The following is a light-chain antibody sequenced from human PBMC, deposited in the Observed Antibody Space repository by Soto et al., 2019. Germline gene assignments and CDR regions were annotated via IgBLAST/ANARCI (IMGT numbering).Light chain of an antibody. J-gene: IGKJ4*01. V-gene: IGKV1-39*01. CDR3: QQSYRPLT. CDR1: QSISSY. Sequence: DIQMTQSPSSLSASVGDRVTITCRASQSISSYLNCYQQKPGKAPKLLIYAASSLQSGVPSRFSGSGSGTDFTLTISRLQPEDFATYYCQQSYRPLTFGGGTKVEIK. CDR2: AAS.